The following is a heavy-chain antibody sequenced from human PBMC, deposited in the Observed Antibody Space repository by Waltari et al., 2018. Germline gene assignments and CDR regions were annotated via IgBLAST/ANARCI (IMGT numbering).Heavy chain of an antibody. V-gene: IGHV3-23*01. D-gene: IGHD4-17*01. J-gene: IGHJ4*02. Sequence: EVQLLESGGGLVQPGGSPRLSCAASGFTFSSYAMSWVRQAPGKGLEWVSAISGSGGSTYYADSVKGRFTISRDNAKNTVYLQMNSLRAADTAVYYCARVPTYTVSTGGFDYWGQGTLVTVSS. CDR3: ARVPTYTVSTGGFDY. CDR2: ISGSGGST. CDR1: GFTFSSYA.